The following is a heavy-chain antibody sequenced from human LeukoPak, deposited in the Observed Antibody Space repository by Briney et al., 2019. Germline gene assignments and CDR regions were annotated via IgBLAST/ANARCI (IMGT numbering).Heavy chain of an antibody. Sequence: PSETLSLTCTVSGGSISSYYWSWIRQPPGKGLEWIGYIYYSGSTNYNPSLKSRVTMSVDTSKNQFSLKLSSVTAADTAVYYCARDKDYFDSGGAFDIWGQGTMVTVSS. CDR1: GGSISSYY. V-gene: IGHV4-59*01. CDR2: IYYSGST. CDR3: ARDKDYFDSGGAFDI. D-gene: IGHD3-22*01. J-gene: IGHJ3*02.